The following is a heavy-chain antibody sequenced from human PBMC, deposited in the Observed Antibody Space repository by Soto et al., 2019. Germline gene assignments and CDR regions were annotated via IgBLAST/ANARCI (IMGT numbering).Heavy chain of an antibody. CDR1: GGSISSGDYY. J-gene: IGHJ3*02. CDR3: AREVYYDRAFDI. CDR2: IYYSGSA. V-gene: IGHV4-30-4*01. D-gene: IGHD3-22*01. Sequence: SETLSLTCTVSGGSISSGDYYWTWMRQPPGKGLEWIGYIYYSGSAFYNPSLKSRVTMSVDTSKNQFSLKLSSVTAADTAVYYCAREVYYDRAFDIWGQGTMVTVSS.